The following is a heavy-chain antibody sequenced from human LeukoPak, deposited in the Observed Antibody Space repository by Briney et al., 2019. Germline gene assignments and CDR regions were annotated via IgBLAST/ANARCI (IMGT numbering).Heavy chain of an antibody. CDR2: ISSSSSYI. V-gene: IGHV3-21*01. Sequence: PGGSLRLSCAASGFTFSSYSMNWVRQAPGKGLEWVSSISSSSSYIYYADSVKGRFTISRDNAKNSPYLQMNSLRAEDTAVYYCARGLHPEGDFDYWGQGTLVTVSS. CDR3: ARGLHPEGDFDY. J-gene: IGHJ4*02. CDR1: GFTFSSYS.